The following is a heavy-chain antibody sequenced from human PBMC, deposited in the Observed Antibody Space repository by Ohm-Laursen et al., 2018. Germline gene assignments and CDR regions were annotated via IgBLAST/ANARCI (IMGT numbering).Heavy chain of an antibody. CDR3: ARDQRSKLYYYDSSGYGLDY. J-gene: IGHJ4*02. CDR2: ISSPSSYI. V-gene: IGHV3-21*01. D-gene: IGHD3-22*01. CDR1: GFTFSTYN. Sequence: SLRLSCAASGFTFSTYNMNWVRQAPGKGLEWVSYISSPSSYIYYADSVKGRFTVSRDNAKNSLYLQMNGLRNEDTAVYYCARDQRSKLYYYDSSGYGLDYWGQGTLVTVSS.